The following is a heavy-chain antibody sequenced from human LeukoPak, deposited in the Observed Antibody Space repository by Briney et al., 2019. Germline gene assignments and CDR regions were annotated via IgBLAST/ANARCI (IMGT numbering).Heavy chain of an antibody. D-gene: IGHD2/OR15-2a*01. CDR1: GGSVTAYY. CDR2: VYHSGST. V-gene: IGHV4-59*02. Sequence: PSETLSPTCTVSGGSVTAYYWSWIRQPPGKTLEWIGYVYHSGSTDYNPSLKSRVSMSIDTSKNQFSLRLRSVTAADTAIYYCARVPAQYYFDFWGQGALVTVSS. CDR3: ARVPAQYYFDF. J-gene: IGHJ4*02.